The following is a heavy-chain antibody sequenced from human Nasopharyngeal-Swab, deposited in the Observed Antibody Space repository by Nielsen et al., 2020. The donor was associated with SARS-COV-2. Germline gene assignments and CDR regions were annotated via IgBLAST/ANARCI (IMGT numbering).Heavy chain of an antibody. CDR2: ISSSSGYI. CDR3: ARGKAGYCSSTSCYLYFDY. D-gene: IGHD2-2*01. V-gene: IGHV3-21*01. J-gene: IGHJ4*02. Sequence: GESLKISCAASGFTFSSYSMNWVRQAPGKGLEWVSSISSSSGYIYYADSVKGRFTISRDNAKNSLYLQMNSLRAEDTAVYYCARGKAGYCSSTSCYLYFDYWGQGTLVTVSS. CDR1: GFTFSSYS.